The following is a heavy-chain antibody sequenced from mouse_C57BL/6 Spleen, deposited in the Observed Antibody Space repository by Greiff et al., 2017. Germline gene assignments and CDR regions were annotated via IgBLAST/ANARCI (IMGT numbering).Heavy chain of an antibody. CDR2: IHPNSGST. J-gene: IGHJ2*01. CDR3: ARSTTVVATRFDY. D-gene: IGHD1-1*01. V-gene: IGHV1-64*01. CDR1: GYTFTSYW. Sequence: QVQLQQPGAELVKPGASVKLSCKASGYTFTSYWMHWVKQRPGQGLEWIGMIHPNSGSTNYNAKFKSKATLTVDKSSSTAYMQLSSLTSEDSAVYYCARSTTVVATRFDYWGKGTTLTVSS.